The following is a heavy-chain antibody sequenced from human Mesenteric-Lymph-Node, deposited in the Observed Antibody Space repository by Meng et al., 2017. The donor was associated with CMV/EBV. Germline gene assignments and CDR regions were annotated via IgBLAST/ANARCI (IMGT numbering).Heavy chain of an antibody. J-gene: IGHJ4*02. V-gene: IGHV4-34*01. CDR1: GGSVGGYY. CDR2: INHSGST. D-gene: IGHD3-22*01. CDR3: ARVFYDSRGYYSEPFDY. Sequence: YGGSVGGYYRRWIRRSRGEGVEWIGEINHSGSTSSSPSLEGRVTVSVDTSKNQFSLKLTSVAAADTAVYYCARVFYDSRGYYSEPFDYWGQGTLVTVSS.